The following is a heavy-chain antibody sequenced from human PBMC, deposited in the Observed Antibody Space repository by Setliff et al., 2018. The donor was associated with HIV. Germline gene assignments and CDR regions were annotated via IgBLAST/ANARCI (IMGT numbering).Heavy chain of an antibody. CDR1: GFTFTSYW. CDR2: IKEDGREK. D-gene: IGHD3-3*01. Sequence: GSLRLSCAASGFTFTSYWMIWVRQAPGKGLEWVATIKEDGREKYYVGSVKGRFTISRDNAKRSLYLQMNRLKTDDTAFYYCATFADGPDSWGQGTLVTVSS. V-gene: IGHV3-7*01. CDR3: ATFADGPDS. J-gene: IGHJ4*02.